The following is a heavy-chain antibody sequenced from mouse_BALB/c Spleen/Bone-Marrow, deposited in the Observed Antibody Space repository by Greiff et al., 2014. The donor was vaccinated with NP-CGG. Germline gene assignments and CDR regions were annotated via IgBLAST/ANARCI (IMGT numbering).Heavy chain of an antibody. V-gene: IGHV1-4*01. CDR3: SRSTFAHVMDS. Sequence: VQLQQSGAELARPGASVKMSCKASGYTFTSYTMHWVKQRPGQGLEWIGYITPNSDHTNYNQRFKDRATLTADKSSSTAYMQLSSLTSEDSAIYYCSRSTFAHVMDSWGQGTSVTVSS. J-gene: IGHJ4*01. CDR1: GYTFTSYT. D-gene: IGHD4-1*02. CDR2: ITPNSDHT.